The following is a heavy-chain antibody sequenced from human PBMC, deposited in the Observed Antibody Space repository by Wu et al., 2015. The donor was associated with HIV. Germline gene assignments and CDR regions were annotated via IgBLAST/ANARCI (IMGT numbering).Heavy chain of an antibody. CDR2: IIPIFGKP. CDR3: ARRGGPYYYDSSGSKVWFDP. Sequence: QVHLVQSGAEVKKPRSSVKVSCKASGDTFSTSTFTWVRQTPGQGLQWMGGIIPIFGKPHYARRFQGKVTITADESTSTAYMELSSLRSEDTAVYYCARRGGPYYYDSSGSKVWFDPWGQGTLVTVSS. J-gene: IGHJ5*02. V-gene: IGHV1-69*12. D-gene: IGHD3-22*01. CDR1: GDTFSTST.